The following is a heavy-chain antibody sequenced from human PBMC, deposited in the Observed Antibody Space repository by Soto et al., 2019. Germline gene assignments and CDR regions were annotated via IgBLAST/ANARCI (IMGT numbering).Heavy chain of an antibody. D-gene: IGHD3-22*01. Sequence: QVQLVQSGAEVKKPGSSVKVSCKASGGTFSSYAISWVRQAPGQGLEWMGGIIPIFGTANYAQKFQGRVTINADEATSTANMELSSRRYEDTAVYYSAIDYYDRSGYDYPNFDYWGQGTLVTVSS. V-gene: IGHV1-69*01. CDR2: IIPIFGTA. CDR1: GGTFSSYA. CDR3: AIDYYDRSGYDYPNFDY. J-gene: IGHJ4*02.